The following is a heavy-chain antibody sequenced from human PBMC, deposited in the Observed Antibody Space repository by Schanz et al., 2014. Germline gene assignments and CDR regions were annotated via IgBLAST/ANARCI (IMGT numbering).Heavy chain of an antibody. Sequence: QVQLVQSGAEVKKPGASVKVSCKASGYTFTSYDINWVRQATGQGLEWMGWMNSKTGNTGYAQRFQGRVTMTRNTSITTGYMELSSLRSGGTAVYYCTKGRTFGRWGQGTLVTVSS. CDR1: GYTFTSYD. CDR2: MNSKTGNT. V-gene: IGHV1-8*01. CDR3: TKGRTFGR. D-gene: IGHD3-16*01. J-gene: IGHJ4*02.